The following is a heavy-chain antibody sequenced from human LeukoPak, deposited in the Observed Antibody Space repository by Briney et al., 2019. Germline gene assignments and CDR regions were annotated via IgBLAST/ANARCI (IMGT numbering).Heavy chain of an antibody. CDR3: ARHGGPSERSGYLYYLDY. Sequence: PSEPLALTCSVSGGYSSKYYGSWIRQPPGKELEWIGYIHYTGTTNYNPSLNSLLTISVDTSKNQFSLKLSSVTAADTDVYYCARHGGPSERSGYLYYLDYWGQGTLVTVSS. CDR2: IHYTGTT. V-gene: IGHV4-59*08. CDR1: GGYSSKYY. J-gene: IGHJ4*02. D-gene: IGHD3-22*01.